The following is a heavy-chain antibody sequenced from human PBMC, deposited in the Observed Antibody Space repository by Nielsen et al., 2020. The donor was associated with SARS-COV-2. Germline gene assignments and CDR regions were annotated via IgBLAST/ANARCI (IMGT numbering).Heavy chain of an antibody. CDR3: AKLGYGDDDAFDI. D-gene: IGHD4-17*01. Sequence: GESLKISCAASGFTFSDYYMSWIRQAPGKGLEWVSYISSSSSYTNYADSVKGRFTISRGNAKNSLYLQMNSLRAEDTALYYCAKLGYGDDDAFDIWGQGTMVTVSS. J-gene: IGHJ3*02. V-gene: IGHV3-11*03. CDR2: ISSSSSYT. CDR1: GFTFSDYY.